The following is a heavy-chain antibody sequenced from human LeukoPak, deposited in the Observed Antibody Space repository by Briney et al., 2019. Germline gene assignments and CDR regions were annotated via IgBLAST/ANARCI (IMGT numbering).Heavy chain of an antibody. J-gene: IGHJ6*03. CDR2: ISAYNGNT. Sequence: ASVKVSCKASGYTFTSYGISWVRQAPGQGLEWMGWISAYNGNTNYAQKLQGRVTMTTDTSTSTAYMELSSLRSEDTAVYYCARGYCSGGSCFPPLYYYYMDVWGKGTTVTVSS. CDR1: GYTFTSYG. D-gene: IGHD2-15*01. V-gene: IGHV1-18*01. CDR3: ARGYCSGGSCFPPLYYYYMDV.